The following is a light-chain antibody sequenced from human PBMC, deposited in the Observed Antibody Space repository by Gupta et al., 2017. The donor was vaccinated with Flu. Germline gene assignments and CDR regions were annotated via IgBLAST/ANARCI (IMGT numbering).Light chain of an antibody. CDR3: QHYNNWPWT. CDR1: QSVTTT. V-gene: IGKV3-15*01. J-gene: IGKJ1*01. Sequence: GERATLTCRASQSVTTTLTWYQQKPGQAPRLLITGASTRATGIPARFSGSGSGTEFTLTISSLQSEDSAVYYCQHYNNWPWTFGKGTKVEIK. CDR2: GAS.